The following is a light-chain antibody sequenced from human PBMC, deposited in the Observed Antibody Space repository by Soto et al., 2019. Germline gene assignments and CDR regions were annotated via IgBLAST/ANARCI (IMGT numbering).Light chain of an antibody. CDR2: GAS. CDR1: QGLTTK. V-gene: IGKV3-15*01. CDR3: QQYNNWPRT. Sequence: EIVMTQSPATLSVSPGEGATLSCRASQGLTTKLAWYQQIPGQAPRLLIYGASTRATGIPARFSGSGSGTEFTLTISSLQSEDFAVYYCQQYNNWPRTLGQGTKVDIK. J-gene: IGKJ1*01.